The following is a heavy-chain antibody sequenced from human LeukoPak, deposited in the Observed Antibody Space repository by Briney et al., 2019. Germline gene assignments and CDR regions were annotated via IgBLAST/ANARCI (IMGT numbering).Heavy chain of an antibody. V-gene: IGHV1-69*05. D-gene: IGHD2-2*01. CDR1: GGTSSSYA. CDR2: IIPIFGTA. J-gene: IGHJ3*02. Sequence: SVKVSCKASGGTSSSYAISWVRQAPGQGLEWMGRIIPIFGTANYAQKFQGRVTITTDESTSTAYMELSSLRSEDTAVYYCAGGYCSSTSCYRIREDAFDIWGQGTMVTVSS. CDR3: AGGYCSSTSCYRIREDAFDI.